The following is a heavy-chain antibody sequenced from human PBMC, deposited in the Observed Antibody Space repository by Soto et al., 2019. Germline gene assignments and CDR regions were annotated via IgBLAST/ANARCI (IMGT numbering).Heavy chain of an antibody. Sequence: SETLSLTCTVSGGSVSSGSYYWSWIRQPPGKGLEWIGYIYYSGSTNFNPSLKSRVTISVDTSKNQFSLELRSLRSDDTAVYYCARDPPPPDYWGQGTLVTVSS. CDR1: GGSVSSGSYY. V-gene: IGHV4-61*01. CDR3: ARDPPPPDY. CDR2: IYYSGST. J-gene: IGHJ4*02.